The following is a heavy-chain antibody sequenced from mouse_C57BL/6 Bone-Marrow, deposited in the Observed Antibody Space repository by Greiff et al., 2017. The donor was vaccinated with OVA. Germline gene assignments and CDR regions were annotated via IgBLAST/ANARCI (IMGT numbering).Heavy chain of an antibody. J-gene: IGHJ3*01. CDR1: GYSITSGYY. CDR2: ISYDGSN. CDR3: AYEFAY. Sequence: ESGPGLVKPSQSLSLTCSVTGYSITSGYYWNWIRQFPGNKLEWMGYISYDGSNNYNPSLKNRISITRDTSKNKFFLKLNSVTTEDTATYYCAYEFAYWGQGTLVTVSA. D-gene: IGHD1-1*01. V-gene: IGHV3-6*01.